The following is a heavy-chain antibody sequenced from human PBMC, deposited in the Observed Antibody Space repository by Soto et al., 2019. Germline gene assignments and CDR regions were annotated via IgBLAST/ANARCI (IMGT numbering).Heavy chain of an antibody. CDR2: LYDVDGS. CDR1: GLTVSGKKY. J-gene: IGHJ3*01. V-gene: IGHV3-53*01. D-gene: IGHD1-1*01. CDR3: ATWHEREHAYDV. Sequence: ESGGGLIQPGESLRLSCAAFGLTVSGKKYVAWVRQAPGKGLEWVSALYDVDGSFYADSVKGRFTTSSDSSKTTVYLQMNGLRPDDTAVYYCATWHEREHAYDVWGQGTTVTVS.